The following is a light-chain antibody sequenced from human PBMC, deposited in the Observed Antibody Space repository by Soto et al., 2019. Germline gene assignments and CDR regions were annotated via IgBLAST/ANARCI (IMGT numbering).Light chain of an antibody. V-gene: IGLV2-14*01. CDR3: SSYASSNTYV. Sequence: QSVLTQPASVSGSPGQSITISCTGTSSDVGGYKYVSWYQQHPGKAPKLMIYEVSNRPSGVSNRFSGSKSGNTASLTISGLQAEDEADYYCSSYASSNTYVFATGTKVTV. CDR1: SSDVGGYKY. CDR2: EVS. J-gene: IGLJ1*01.